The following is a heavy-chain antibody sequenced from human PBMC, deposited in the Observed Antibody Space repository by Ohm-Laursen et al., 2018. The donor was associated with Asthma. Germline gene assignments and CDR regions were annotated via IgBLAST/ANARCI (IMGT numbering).Heavy chain of an antibody. CDR2: IWYDGSNK. CDR3: TRGGHYGSYFDY. CDR1: GFTFSSYG. Sequence: SLRLSCAASGFTFSSYGMHWVRQAPGKGLEWVAVIWYDGSNKYYADSVEGRFTISRDNSKNTLYLQMNSLRAEDTAVYYCTRGGHYGSYFDYWGQGTLVTVSP. J-gene: IGHJ4*02. V-gene: IGHV3-33*01. D-gene: IGHD4-17*01.